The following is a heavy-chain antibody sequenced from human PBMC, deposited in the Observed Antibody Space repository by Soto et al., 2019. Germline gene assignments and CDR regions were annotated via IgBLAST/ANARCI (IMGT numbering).Heavy chain of an antibody. CDR2: IYSGGST. CDR3: ARVRYYYDSSGRYWYFDL. D-gene: IGHD3-22*01. Sequence: GGSLRLSCAASGFTVSSNYMSWVRQSPGKGLEWVSVIYSGGSTYYADSVKGRFTISRDNSKNTLYLQMNSLRAEGTAVYYCARVRYYYDSSGRYWYFDLWGRGTLVTVSS. CDR1: GFTVSSNY. V-gene: IGHV3-53*01. J-gene: IGHJ2*01.